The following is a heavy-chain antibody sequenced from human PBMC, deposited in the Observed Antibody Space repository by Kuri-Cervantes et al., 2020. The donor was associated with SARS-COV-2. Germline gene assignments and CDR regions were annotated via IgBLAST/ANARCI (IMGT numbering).Heavy chain of an antibody. V-gene: IGHV1-69*10. J-gene: IGHJ3*02. D-gene: IGHD2-15*01. Sequence: SVKVSCKASGGTFSSYAISWVRQAPGQGLEWMGGIIPIFGIANYAQKFQGRVTITADKSTSTAYMELSSLRSEDTAVYYCAGCSGGSCYSPNDAFDIWGQETTVTVSS. CDR3: AGCSGGSCYSPNDAFDI. CDR2: IIPIFGIA. CDR1: GGTFSSYA.